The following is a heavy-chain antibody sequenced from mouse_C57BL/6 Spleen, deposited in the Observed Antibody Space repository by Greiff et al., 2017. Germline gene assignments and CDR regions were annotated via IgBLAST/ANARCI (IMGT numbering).Heavy chain of an antibody. Sequence: EVKVVESGEGLVKPGGSLKLSCAASGFTFSSYAMSWVRQTPEKRLEWVAYISSGGDYIYYADTVKGRFTISRDNARNTLYLQMSSLKSEDTAMYYCTRYDPPYAMDYWGQGTSVTVSS. CDR2: ISSGGDYI. CDR3: TRYDPPYAMDY. D-gene: IGHD2-3*01. CDR1: GFTFSSYA. J-gene: IGHJ4*01. V-gene: IGHV5-9-1*02.